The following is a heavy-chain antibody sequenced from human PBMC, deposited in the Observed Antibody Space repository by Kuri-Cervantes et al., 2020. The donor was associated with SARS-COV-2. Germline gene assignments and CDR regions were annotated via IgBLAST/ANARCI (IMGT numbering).Heavy chain of an antibody. J-gene: IGHJ4*02. V-gene: IGHV4-34*01. Sequence: SETLSLTCTVSGGSISSYYWSWIRQPPGKGLEWIGEINHSGSTNYNPSLKSRVTVSVDTSKNQFSLKLSSVTAADTAVYYCARGTHNCSGGSCYSPRGYFDYWGQGTRVTVSS. CDR3: ARGTHNCSGGSCYSPRGYFDY. D-gene: IGHD2-15*01. CDR2: INHSGST. CDR1: GGSISSYY.